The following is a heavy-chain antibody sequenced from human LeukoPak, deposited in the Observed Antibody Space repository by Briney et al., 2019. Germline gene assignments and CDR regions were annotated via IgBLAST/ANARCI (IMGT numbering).Heavy chain of an antibody. CDR1: GYSFSSDW. J-gene: IGHJ6*02. CDR3: TRGCSGGSCSRDAVDV. Sequence: GESLKISCKASGYSFSSDWIAWVRQMPGKGLEWMGIIFPIDSETTYSPSFQGQVTISADKSISTAYLQWSSLKASDTAMYYCTRGCSGGSCSRDAVDVWGQGTMVTVSS. CDR2: IFPIDSET. V-gene: IGHV5-51*01. D-gene: IGHD2-15*01.